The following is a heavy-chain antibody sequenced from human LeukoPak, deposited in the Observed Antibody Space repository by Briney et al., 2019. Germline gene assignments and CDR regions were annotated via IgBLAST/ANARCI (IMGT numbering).Heavy chain of an antibody. Sequence: ASVKVSCKASGYTFTSYDINWVRQATGQGLEWMGWMNPNSGNTGYAQKFQGRVTMTRNTSISTAYVELSSLRSEDTAVYYCARGRTLRYCSGGSCYSFGDYWGQGTLVTVSS. CDR1: GYTFTSYD. CDR3: ARGRTLRYCSGGSCYSFGDY. V-gene: IGHV1-8*01. J-gene: IGHJ4*02. CDR2: MNPNSGNT. D-gene: IGHD2-15*01.